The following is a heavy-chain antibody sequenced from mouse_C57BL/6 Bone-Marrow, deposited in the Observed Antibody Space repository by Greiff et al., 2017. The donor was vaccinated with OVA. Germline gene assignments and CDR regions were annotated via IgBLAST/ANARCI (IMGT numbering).Heavy chain of an antibody. V-gene: IGHV7-1*01. J-gene: IGHJ4*01. Sequence: DVKLVESGGGLVQSGRSLRLSCATSGFTFSDFYMEWVRQAPGKGLEWIAASRNKANDYTTEYSASVKGRFIVSRDTSQSILYLQMNALRAEDTAIYYCARDAPPDYHYAMDYWGQGTSVTVSS. D-gene: IGHD2-4*01. CDR1: GFTFSDFY. CDR2: SRNKANDYTT. CDR3: ARDAPPDYHYAMDY.